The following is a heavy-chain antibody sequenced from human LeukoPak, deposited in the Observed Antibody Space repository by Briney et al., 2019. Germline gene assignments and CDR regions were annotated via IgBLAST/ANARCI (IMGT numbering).Heavy chain of an antibody. Sequence: ASVKVSCKASGYTFTSYDINWVRQAPGQGLEWMGGIIPIFGTANYAQKFQGSVTITADKSTSTAYMELSSLRSEDTAVYYCARGPLIYCSGGSCYGGHWFDPWGQGTLVTVSS. CDR1: GYTFTSYD. J-gene: IGHJ5*02. V-gene: IGHV1-69*06. CDR2: IIPIFGTA. CDR3: ARGPLIYCSGGSCYGGHWFDP. D-gene: IGHD2-15*01.